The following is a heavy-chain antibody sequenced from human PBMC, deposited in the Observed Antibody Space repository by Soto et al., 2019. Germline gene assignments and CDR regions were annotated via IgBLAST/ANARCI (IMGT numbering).Heavy chain of an antibody. CDR2: ISSSSSYI. V-gene: IGHV3-21*01. J-gene: IGHJ4*02. CDR1: GFTFSSYS. Sequence: EVQLVESGGGLVKPGGSLRLSCAASGFTFSSYSMNWVRQAPGKGLEWVSSISSSSSYIYYVDSVKGRFTISRDNAKNSLYLQMNSLRAEDTAVYYCARDHIEAAAFAGPDYWGQGTLVTVSA. D-gene: IGHD6-13*01. CDR3: ARDHIEAAAFAGPDY.